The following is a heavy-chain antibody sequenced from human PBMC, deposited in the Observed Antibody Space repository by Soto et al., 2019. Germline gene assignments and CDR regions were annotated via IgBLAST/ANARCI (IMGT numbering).Heavy chain of an antibody. D-gene: IGHD3-3*01. V-gene: IGHV3-23*01. CDR1: GFTFSTYA. CDR3: AKNGDFWSWGMDV. J-gene: IGHJ6*02. Sequence: PGGSLRLSCAASGFTFSTYAMTWVRQAPGKGLEWVSIISSSGDGTYYVDFVKGRFTISRDNSRNTLSLQMNSLRAEDTAVYYCAKNGDFWSWGMDVWGQGTTVTVSS. CDR2: ISSSGDGT.